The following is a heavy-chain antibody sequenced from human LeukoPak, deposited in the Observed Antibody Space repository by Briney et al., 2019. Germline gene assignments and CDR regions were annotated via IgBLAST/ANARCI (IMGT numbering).Heavy chain of an antibody. CDR1: GGYISSHY. V-gene: IGHV4-59*11. Sequence: ASETLSLTCSVSGGYISSHYWSWIRQPPGKGLEWIGYIYYSGSTNYNPSLMSRVTISVDTSKNQFSLKLSSVTAADTAVYYCARGSSSLGCDYWGQGTLVTVSS. D-gene: IGHD6-13*01. CDR3: ARGSSSLGCDY. J-gene: IGHJ4*02. CDR2: IYYSGST.